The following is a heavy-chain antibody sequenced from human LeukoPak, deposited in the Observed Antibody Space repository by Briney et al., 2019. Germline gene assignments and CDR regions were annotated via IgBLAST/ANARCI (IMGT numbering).Heavy chain of an antibody. V-gene: IGHV3-23*01. D-gene: IGHD6-13*01. Sequence: GGTLRLSCAASGFTFISFAMSWVRQAPGKGLEWVSTISRTGVATYYANSVKGRFTISRDNSKNTVYLQMNSLRAEDTAMYFCARETPYSSSWTDFDYWGQGTLVTVSS. CDR3: ARETPYSSSWTDFDY. J-gene: IGHJ4*02. CDR2: ISRTGVAT. CDR1: GFTFISFA.